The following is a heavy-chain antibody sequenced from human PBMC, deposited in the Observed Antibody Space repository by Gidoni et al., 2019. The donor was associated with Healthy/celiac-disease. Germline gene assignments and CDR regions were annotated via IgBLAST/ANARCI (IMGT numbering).Heavy chain of an antibody. Sequence: QVQLVESGGGVVQPGRSLRLSCAASGFTFSSYGMHWVRQAPGKGLEWVAVISYDGSNKYYADSVKGRFTISRDNSKNTLYLQMNSLRAEDTAVYYCAKVGWPGHDSSGYYPAFDYWGQGTLVTVSS. CDR3: AKVGWPGHDSSGYYPAFDY. CDR2: ISYDGSNK. D-gene: IGHD3-22*01. V-gene: IGHV3-30*18. J-gene: IGHJ4*02. CDR1: GFTFSSYG.